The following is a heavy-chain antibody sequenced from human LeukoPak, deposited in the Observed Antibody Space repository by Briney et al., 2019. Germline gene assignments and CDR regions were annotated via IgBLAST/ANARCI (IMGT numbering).Heavy chain of an antibody. D-gene: IGHD2-2*01. CDR3: ARDQVPYQLSYYYGMDV. V-gene: IGHV3-33*08. CDR2: IWYDGSNK. Sequence: GGSLRLSCAASEFTFSSYGMHWVRQAPGKGLEWVAVIWYDGSNKYYADSVKGRFTISRDNSKNTLYLQMNSLRAEDTAVYYCARDQVPYQLSYYYGMDVWGQGTTVTVSS. J-gene: IGHJ6*02. CDR1: EFTFSSYG.